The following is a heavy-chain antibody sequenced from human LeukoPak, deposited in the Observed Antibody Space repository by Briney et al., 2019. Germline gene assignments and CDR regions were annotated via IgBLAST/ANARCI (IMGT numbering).Heavy chain of an antibody. V-gene: IGHV4-59*08. CDR2: IYYSGST. Sequence: SETLSLTCTFSGDSISSYYWSWIRQPPGKGLEWIGYIYYSGSTNYNPSLKSRVTISVDTSKNQFSLKLSSVTAADTAVYHCARQTSGMAFDIWGQGIMVTVSS. J-gene: IGHJ3*02. CDR3: ARQTSGMAFDI. CDR1: GDSISSYY. D-gene: IGHD1-26*01.